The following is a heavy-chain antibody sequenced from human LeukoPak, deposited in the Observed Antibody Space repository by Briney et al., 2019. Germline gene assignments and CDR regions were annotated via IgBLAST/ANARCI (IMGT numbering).Heavy chain of an antibody. D-gene: IGHD1-26*01. Sequence: ASVKVSCKASGYTFTSYAMHWVRQAPGQRLEWMGWINAGNGNTKYSQKFQGRVTITRDTSASTAYMELSSLRSEDTAVYYCARALVGATPPFDYWGQGTLVTVSS. J-gene: IGHJ4*02. CDR3: ARALVGATPPFDY. V-gene: IGHV1-3*01. CDR2: INAGNGNT. CDR1: GYTFTSYA.